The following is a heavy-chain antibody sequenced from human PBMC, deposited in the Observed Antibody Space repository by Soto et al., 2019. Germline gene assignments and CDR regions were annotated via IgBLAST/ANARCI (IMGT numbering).Heavy chain of an antibody. CDR2: INHSGST. V-gene: IGHV4-34*01. D-gene: IGHD6-13*01. CDR1: GGSFSGYY. CDR3: ARKYSSSWYRARNDFDI. Sequence: SSETLSLTCAVYGGSFSGYYWSWIRQPPGKGLEWIGDINHSGSTNYNPSLKSRVTISVDTYKNQFSLKLSPVNAADTAVYYCARKYSSSWYRARNDFDIWGQGTMVTVSS. J-gene: IGHJ3*02.